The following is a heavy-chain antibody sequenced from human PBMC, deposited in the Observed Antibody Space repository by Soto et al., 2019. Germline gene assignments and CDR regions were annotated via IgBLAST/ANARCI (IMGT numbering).Heavy chain of an antibody. CDR3: ARQWLDSYYFDY. D-gene: IGHD6-19*01. V-gene: IGHV3-64*01. CDR1: GFTFSSYA. Sequence: EVQLVESGGGLVQPGGSLRLSCAASGFTFSSYAMHWVRQAPGKGLEYVSAISSNGGSTYSANSVKGRFTISRDNSKNTLYLPMRSLRAADMAVYYCARQWLDSYYFDYWGQGTLVTVSS. J-gene: IGHJ4*02. CDR2: ISSNGGST.